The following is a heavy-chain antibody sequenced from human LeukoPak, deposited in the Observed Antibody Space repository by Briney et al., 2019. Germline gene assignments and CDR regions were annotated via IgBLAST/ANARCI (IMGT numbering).Heavy chain of an antibody. CDR3: ARDRDYYDSSGPSGFDY. V-gene: IGHV1-69*13. D-gene: IGHD3-22*01. CDR2: IIPIFGTA. CDR1: GGTFSRYA. Sequence: SVKVSCKASGGTFSRYAISWVRQAPGQGLEWMGGIIPIFGTANYAQKFQGRVTITADESTSTAYMELSSLRSEDTAVYYCARDRDYYDSSGPSGFDYWGQGTLVTVSS. J-gene: IGHJ4*02.